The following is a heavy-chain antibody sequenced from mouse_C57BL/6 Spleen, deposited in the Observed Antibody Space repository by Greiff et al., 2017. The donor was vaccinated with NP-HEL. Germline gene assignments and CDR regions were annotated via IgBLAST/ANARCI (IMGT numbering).Heavy chain of an antibody. CDR2: IWSDGST. J-gene: IGHJ4*01. D-gene: IGHD2-4*01. CDR3: ARHGDDYDNYAMDY. CDR1: GFSLTSYG. V-gene: IGHV2-6-1*01. Sequence: VKLMESGPGLVAPSQSLSITCTVSGFSLTSYGVHWVRQPPGKGLEWLVVIWSDGSTTYNSALKSRLSISKDNSKSQVFLKMNSLQTDDTAMYYCARHGDDYDNYAMDYWGQGTSVTVSS.